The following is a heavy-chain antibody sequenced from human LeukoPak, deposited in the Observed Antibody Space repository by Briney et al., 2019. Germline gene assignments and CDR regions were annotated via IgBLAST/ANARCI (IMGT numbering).Heavy chain of an antibody. CDR3: ATLQGGGGGDHRY. V-gene: IGHV3-21*06. Sequence: GGSLRLSCAGSGFTFSYYSMNWVRQAPGKGLEWVSSITSDGYYRYYADSLKGRFTISRDNARNELYLQVSSLTPEDTAVYYCATLQGGGGGDHRYWGQGTLVTVSS. CDR1: GFTFSYYS. CDR2: ITSDGYYR. J-gene: IGHJ4*02. D-gene: IGHD3-10*01.